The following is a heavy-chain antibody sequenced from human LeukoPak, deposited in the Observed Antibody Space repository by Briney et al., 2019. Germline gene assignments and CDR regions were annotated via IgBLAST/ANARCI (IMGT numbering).Heavy chain of an antibody. Sequence: SETLSLTCTVSGGSVSTYYWSWIRQPAGKGLEWIGRIYTSGSTNYNPSLKSRVTISVDTSKNQFSLKLSSVTAADTAVYYCAREAGYCSSTSCYAPFDYWGQGTLVTVSS. J-gene: IGHJ4*02. CDR1: GGSVSTYY. CDR2: IYTSGST. V-gene: IGHV4-4*07. D-gene: IGHD2-2*01. CDR3: AREAGYCSSTSCYAPFDY.